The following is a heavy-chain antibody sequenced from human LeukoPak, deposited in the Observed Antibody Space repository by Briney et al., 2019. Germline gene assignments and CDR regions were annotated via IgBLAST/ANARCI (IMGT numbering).Heavy chain of an antibody. Sequence: GGSLRLSCAASGFTFSTYGMHWVRQAPGKGLEWVAVISYDGSNKYYADSVKGRFTISRDNSKNTLYLQMNSLRAEDTAVYYCAKRNEYSSGSYDYWGQGTLVTVSS. V-gene: IGHV3-30*18. CDR3: AKRNEYSSGSYDY. D-gene: IGHD6-19*01. J-gene: IGHJ4*02. CDR2: ISYDGSNK. CDR1: GFTFSTYG.